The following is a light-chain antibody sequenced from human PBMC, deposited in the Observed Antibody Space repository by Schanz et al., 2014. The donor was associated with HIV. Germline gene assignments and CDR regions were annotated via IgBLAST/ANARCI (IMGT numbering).Light chain of an antibody. Sequence: QSALTQPASVSGSPGQSITISCTGTSSDVGGYNYVAWYQQHAGKAPKLMIFDVSNRPSGVSYRFSGSKSGNTASLTISGLQAEDEADYYCQSYDSSLSGVVFGGGTKLTVL. CDR2: DVS. CDR1: SSDVGGYNY. V-gene: IGLV2-14*01. CDR3: QSYDSSLSGVV. J-gene: IGLJ2*01.